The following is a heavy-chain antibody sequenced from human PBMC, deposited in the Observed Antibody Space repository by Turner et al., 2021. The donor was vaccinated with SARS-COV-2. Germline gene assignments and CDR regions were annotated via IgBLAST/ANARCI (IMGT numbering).Heavy chain of an antibody. V-gene: IGHV3-48*01. CDR1: GFIFSSYS. J-gene: IGHJ4*02. CDR2: ISYSSSTT. CDR3: VRDWDY. Sequence: EVQLVEAGGGLVQPGGSLRLSCAAFGFIFSSYSMHWVRQAPGKGLAWVSYISYSSSTTYYADSVKGRFTISRDNAKNSLYLQMNSLRAEDTAVYYCVRDWDYWGQGTLVIVSS.